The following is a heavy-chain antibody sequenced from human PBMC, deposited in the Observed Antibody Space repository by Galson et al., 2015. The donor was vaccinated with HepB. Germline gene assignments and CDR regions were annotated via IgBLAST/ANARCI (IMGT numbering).Heavy chain of an antibody. V-gene: IGHV3-23*01. Sequence: SLRLSCAASGFTFSSYAMSWVRQAPGKGLEWVSAISGSGGSTYYADSVKGRFTISRDNSKNTLYLQMNSLRAEDTAVYYCAKEGLYSSSWGPRYDYWGQGVLVTVSS. CDR1: GFTFSSYA. D-gene: IGHD6-13*01. CDR2: ISGSGGST. CDR3: AKEGLYSSSWGPRYDY. J-gene: IGHJ4*02.